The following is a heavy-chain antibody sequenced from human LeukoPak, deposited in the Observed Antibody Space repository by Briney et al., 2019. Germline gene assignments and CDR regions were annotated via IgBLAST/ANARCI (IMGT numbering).Heavy chain of an antibody. CDR2: KYYSGSA. CDR3: ATPYCSSISCLDVFNT. Sequence: PSETLSLTCNVSGVSVSDGRYYWTWIRQHPGKGLEWIGYKYYSGSAKYNPSLKSRLTISIDTSKNQFSLQLSSVTAADTATYYCATPYCSSISCLDVFNTWGQGTRVTVSS. D-gene: IGHD2-2*01. V-gene: IGHV4-31*03. J-gene: IGHJ3*02. CDR1: GVSVSDGRYY.